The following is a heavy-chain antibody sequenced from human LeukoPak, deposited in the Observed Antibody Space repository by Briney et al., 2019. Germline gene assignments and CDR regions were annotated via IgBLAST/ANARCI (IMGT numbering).Heavy chain of an antibody. CDR2: INPNSGGT. J-gene: IGHJ4*02. CDR3: AREGEYYYDSTAPTGY. CDR1: GYTFTGYY. D-gene: IGHD3-22*01. Sequence: ASVKVSCKASGYTFTGYYMHWVRQAPGQGLEWMGWINPNSGGTNYAQKFQGRVTMTRDTSISTAYMELSRLRSDDTAVYYCAREGEYYYDSTAPTGYWGQGTLVTVSS. V-gene: IGHV1-2*02.